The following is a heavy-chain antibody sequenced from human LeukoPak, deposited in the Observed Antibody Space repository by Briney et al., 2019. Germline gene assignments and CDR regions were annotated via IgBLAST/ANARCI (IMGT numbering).Heavy chain of an antibody. V-gene: IGHV4-59*01. D-gene: IGHD3-22*01. J-gene: IGHJ4*02. CDR1: GGSSSRDY. Sequence: SETLSLTCSVSGGSSSRDYWSWIRQSPGKGLEWVGCIDYGGTTNYNPSLKSRVTISVDMSKPQLSLKLSSATAVDTAVYYCASGTGSGYVFDYWGQGTLVTVSS. CDR2: IDYGGTT. CDR3: ASGTGSGYVFDY.